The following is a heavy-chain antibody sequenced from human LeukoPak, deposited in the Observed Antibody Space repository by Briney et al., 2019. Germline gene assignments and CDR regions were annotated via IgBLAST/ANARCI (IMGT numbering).Heavy chain of an antibody. D-gene: IGHD1-26*01. Sequence: SETLSLTCTVSGDSISSADYYWSWIRQPPGKGLEWIGYIYYSGSTYYNPSLRSRLTISIDTSKKQFSLKLSSVTAADTAVYYCARVLFASYSQLGSWGQGTLVTVAS. CDR1: GDSISSADYY. CDR3: ARVLFASYSQLGS. J-gene: IGHJ4*02. V-gene: IGHV4-30-4*01. CDR2: IYYSGST.